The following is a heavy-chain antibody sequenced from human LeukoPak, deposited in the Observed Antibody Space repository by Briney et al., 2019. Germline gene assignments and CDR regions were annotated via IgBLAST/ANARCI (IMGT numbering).Heavy chain of an antibody. CDR1: GFTFDDYA. J-gene: IGHJ4*02. CDR2: ISWNSGSI. CDR3: AKDISGGWYGSFDY. V-gene: IGHV3-9*01. D-gene: IGHD6-19*01. Sequence: GGSLRLSCAASGFTFDDYAMHWVRQAPGKGLEWVSGISWNSGSIGYADSVKGRFTISRDNAKNSLYLQMNSLRAEDTALYYCAKDISGGWYGSFDYWGQGTLVTVSS.